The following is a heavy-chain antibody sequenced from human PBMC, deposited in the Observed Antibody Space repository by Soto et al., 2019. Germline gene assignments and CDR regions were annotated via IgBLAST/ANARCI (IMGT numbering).Heavy chain of an antibody. V-gene: IGHV5-10-1*01. CDR3: ARLEIVVVQAAILYYYYGMDV. Sequence: XESLKLNCECSDYSFTNYLISVVLQMAGKRLEWMGRIDPSDSYTNYSPSFQGHVTISADKSISTAYLQWSSLKASDTAMYYCARLEIVVVQAAILYYYYGMDVWGQGTTVTVSS. CDR1: DYSFTNYL. D-gene: IGHD2-2*02. J-gene: IGHJ6*02. CDR2: IDPSDSYT.